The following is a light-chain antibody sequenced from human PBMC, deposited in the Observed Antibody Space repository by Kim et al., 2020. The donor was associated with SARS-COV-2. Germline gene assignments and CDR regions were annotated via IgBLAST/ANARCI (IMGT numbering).Light chain of an antibody. V-gene: IGLV1-47*01. J-gene: IGLJ3*02. CDR3: AAWDDSLSGWV. CDR1: SSNIGTNY. CDR2: RNN. Sequence: QSVLTQPPSASGTPGQRVTISCSGSSSNIGTNYVYWYQHLPGTAPKLLIYRNNPRPSGVPDRFSGSKSGTSASLAISGLRSEDEADYYCAAWDDSLSGWVFGGGTQLTVL.